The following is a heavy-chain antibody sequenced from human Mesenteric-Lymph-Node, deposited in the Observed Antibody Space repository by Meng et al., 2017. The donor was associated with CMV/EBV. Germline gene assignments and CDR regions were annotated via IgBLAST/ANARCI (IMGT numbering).Heavy chain of an antibody. CDR3: ARDVVSV. CDR2: ISSSGSPT. V-gene: IGHV3-48*04. J-gene: IGHJ6*02. CDR1: GFVFSGYS. Sequence: GESLKISCAASGFVFSGYSMNWVRQAPGKGLEWVSYISSSGSPTYYADSVKGRFTISRDNAKNSLYLRMNSLRAEDTAVYYCARDVVSVWGQGTTVTVSS. D-gene: IGHD2-21*01.